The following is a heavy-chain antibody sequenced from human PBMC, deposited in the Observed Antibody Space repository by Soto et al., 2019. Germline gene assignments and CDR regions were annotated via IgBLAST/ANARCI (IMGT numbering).Heavy chain of an antibody. CDR3: TGAYYDINGYSLDP. D-gene: IGHD3-22*01. CDR1: GGSISSGY. Sequence: SETLSLTCSVSGGSISSGYWTWIRQPPGKGLEWIGYIYYGGSINYNPSLKSRVIISVDTAKNQFSLRLSSVTAADTAVYYCTGAYYDINGYSLDPWGQGTSVTSPQ. J-gene: IGHJ5*02. V-gene: IGHV4-59*01. CDR2: IYYGGSI.